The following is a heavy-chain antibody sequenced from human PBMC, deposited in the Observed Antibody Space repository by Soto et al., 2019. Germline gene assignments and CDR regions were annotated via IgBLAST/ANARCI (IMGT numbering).Heavy chain of an antibody. J-gene: IGHJ4*02. CDR1: GFYFNNYG. Sequence: GSLRLSCAVSGFYFNNYGINWVRQPPGKGLEWVSSVSKSDYTYYSDSVRGRFTISRDNAKNSLYLQMNSLRAEDTAVYYCARVYSSGWYDYWGQGTLVTVSS. CDR3: ARVYSSGWYDY. V-gene: IGHV3-21*01. D-gene: IGHD6-19*01. CDR2: VSKSDYT.